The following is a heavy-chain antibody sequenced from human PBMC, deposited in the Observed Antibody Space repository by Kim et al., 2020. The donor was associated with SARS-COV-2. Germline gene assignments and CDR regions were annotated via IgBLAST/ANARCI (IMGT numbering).Heavy chain of an antibody. J-gene: IGHJ6*02. V-gene: IGHV3-33*01. CDR1: GFTFSSYG. D-gene: IGHD3-22*01. Sequence: GGSLRLSCAASGFTFSSYGMHWVRQAPGKGLEWVAVIWYDGSNKYYADSVKGRFTISRDNSKNTLYLQMNSLRAEDTAVYYCARDSRYDSSGYSVLYYYGMDVWGQGTTVTVSS. CDR3: ARDSRYDSSGYSVLYYYGMDV. CDR2: IWYDGSNK.